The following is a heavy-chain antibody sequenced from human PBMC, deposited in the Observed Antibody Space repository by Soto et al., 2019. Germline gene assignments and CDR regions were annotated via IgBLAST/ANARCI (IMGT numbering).Heavy chain of an antibody. CDR3: ARDSRIVWRAHSTLPPKYGMDV. V-gene: IGHV1-2*04. CDR2: INPNSGGT. D-gene: IGHD2-15*01. J-gene: IGHJ6*02. CDR1: GCTCTGYY. Sequence: ASVNVSCKASGCTCTGYYMHWVRQAPGQGLEWMGWINPNSGGTNYAQKFQGWITMTRDTSINTSYIEGSRLRSDDTAVYYCARDSRIVWRAHSTLPPKYGMDVWGQETTVTVSS.